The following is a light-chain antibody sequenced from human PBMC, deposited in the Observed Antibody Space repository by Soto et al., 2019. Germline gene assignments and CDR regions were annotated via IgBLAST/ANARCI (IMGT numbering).Light chain of an antibody. Sequence: AQSPATLSLSPGERATLSCRASQSIHTSLAWYQQKSGKPPRLVIYDSTLRANGVPERFGGSGSGTEFTLTISSLQPDDFETYYCQHYNSYSEAFGQGTKVDIK. CDR2: DST. V-gene: IGKV3D-15*01. CDR3: QHYNSYSEA. J-gene: IGKJ1*01. CDR1: QSIHTS.